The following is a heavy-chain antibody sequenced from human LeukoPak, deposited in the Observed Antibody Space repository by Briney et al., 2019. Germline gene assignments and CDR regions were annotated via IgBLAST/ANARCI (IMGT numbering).Heavy chain of an antibody. J-gene: IGHJ4*02. D-gene: IGHD3-16*01. CDR2: INPNSGGT. CDR3: ARVGDYVWGTFDY. V-gene: IGHV1-2*02. CDR1: GYTFTGYY. Sequence: ASVKVSCKASGYTFTGYYMHWVRQAPGQGLDWMGGINPNSGGTNYAQKFQARVTMTRDTSISTAYMELSGLRSDDTAVYYCARVGDYVWGTFDYWGQGTLVTVSS.